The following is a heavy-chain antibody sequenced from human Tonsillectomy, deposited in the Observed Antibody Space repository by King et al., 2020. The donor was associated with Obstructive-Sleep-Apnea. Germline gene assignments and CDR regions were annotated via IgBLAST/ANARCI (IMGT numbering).Heavy chain of an antibody. D-gene: IGHD4-11*01. J-gene: IGHJ4*02. CDR2: IYPGDSDT. CDR3: ARLTTLTSHYFDS. Sequence: QLVQSGAEVTQPGESLKISCNGSGYSFTSYWIGWVRQMPGKGLEWMGIIYPGDSDTRYSPSFQGLFTMSVDKSISTAYLQWSSLKASDTAMFYCARLTTLTSHYFDSWGQGTLVTVSS. CDR1: GYSFTSYW. V-gene: IGHV5-51*01.